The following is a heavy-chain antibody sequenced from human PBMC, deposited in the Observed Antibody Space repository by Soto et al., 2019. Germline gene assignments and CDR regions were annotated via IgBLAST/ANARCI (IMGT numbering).Heavy chain of an antibody. CDR2: ISYDGSNK. V-gene: IGHV3-30-3*01. CDR3: ARNADGVNYYDFWSGLYYYYGMDV. Sequence: VGSLRLSCAASGFTFSSYAMHWVRQAPGKGLEWVAVISYDGSNKYYADSVKGRFTISRDNSKNTLYLQMNSLRAEDTAVYYCARNADGVNYYDFWSGLYYYYGMDVWGQGTTVTVSS. J-gene: IGHJ6*02. CDR1: GFTFSSYA. D-gene: IGHD3-3*01.